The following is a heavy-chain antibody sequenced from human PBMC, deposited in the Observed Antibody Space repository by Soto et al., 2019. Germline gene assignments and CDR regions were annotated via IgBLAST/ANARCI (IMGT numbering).Heavy chain of an antibody. CDR3: ASNGYCSSTSCLAFDI. CDR2: INPTGGST. CDR1: GYTFTSYY. V-gene: IGHV1-46*03. D-gene: IGHD2-2*01. Sequence: QVQLVQSGAEVKKPGASVKVSCKASGYTFTSYYMHWVRQAPGQGLEWMGIINPTGGSTSYAQKFQGRVTMNRDKSTSTVYMELSSLRSEDTAVYYCASNGYCSSTSCLAFDIWGQGTMVTVSS. J-gene: IGHJ3*02.